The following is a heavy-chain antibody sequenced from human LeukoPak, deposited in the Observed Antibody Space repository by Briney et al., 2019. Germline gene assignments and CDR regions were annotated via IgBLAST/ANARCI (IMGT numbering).Heavy chain of an antibody. Sequence: GGSLRLSCAASGFSFNGYGMHWVRQAPGKGLEWVAVIWYDGSKKYYGDSVQGRFTLSRDNSKNTLYLQMDSLRVEDTAVYYCAKVGNNGYFDFWGQGTLVTVSS. CDR2: IWYDGSKK. CDR1: GFSFNGYG. D-gene: IGHD1-26*01. V-gene: IGHV3-33*06. J-gene: IGHJ4*02. CDR3: AKVGNNGYFDF.